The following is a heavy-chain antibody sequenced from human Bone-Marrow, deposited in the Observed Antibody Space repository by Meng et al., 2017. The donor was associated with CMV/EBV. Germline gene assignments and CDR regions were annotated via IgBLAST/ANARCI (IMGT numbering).Heavy chain of an antibody. CDR3: AREKFGGSTSRPLDH. V-gene: IGHV1-2*02. D-gene: IGHD3-16*01. CDR1: GYTFTGYY. J-gene: IGHJ4*02. Sequence: ASVKVSCKASGYTFTGYYMHWVRQAPGQGLEWMGWINPNSGGTNYAQKSQGRVTMTRDTSITTAYMEVSRLRSDDTALYYCAREKFGGSTSRPLDHWGQGTLVTVSS. CDR2: INPNSGGT.